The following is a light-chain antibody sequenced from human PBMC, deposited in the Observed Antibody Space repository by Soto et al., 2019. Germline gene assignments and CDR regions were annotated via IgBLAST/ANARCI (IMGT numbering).Light chain of an antibody. V-gene: IGLV1-40*01. J-gene: IGLJ2*01. CDR2: GNI. CDR1: SSNIGAGYD. CDR3: QSYDSSLSAWV. Sequence: QLVLTQPPSVSGAPGQRVTMSCTGSSSNIGAGYDVHWFQQLPGTAPRLLIYGNINRLAGVPARFSGSKSGTSASLAITGLQAEDEADCYCQSYDSSLSAWVFGGGTKLTVL.